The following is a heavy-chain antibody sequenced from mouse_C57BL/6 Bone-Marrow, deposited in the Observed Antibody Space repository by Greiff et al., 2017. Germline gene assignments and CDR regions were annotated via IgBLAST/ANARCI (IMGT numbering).Heavy chain of an antibody. V-gene: IGHV5-12*01. J-gene: IGHJ1*03. CDR2: ISNGGGST. D-gene: IGHD1-1*01. CDR1: GFTFSDYY. Sequence: EVQLVESGGGLVQPGGSLKLSCAASGFTFSDYYMYWVRQTPEKRLEWVAYISNGGGSTYYPDTVKGRFTISRDNAKNTLYLQMSRLKSEDTAMYYCARHDDYGSSYEYFDVWGTGTTVTVSS. CDR3: ARHDDYGSSYEYFDV.